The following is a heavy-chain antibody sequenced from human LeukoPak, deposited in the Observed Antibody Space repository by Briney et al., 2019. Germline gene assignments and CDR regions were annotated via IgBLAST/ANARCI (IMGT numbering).Heavy chain of an antibody. D-gene: IGHD4-11*01. CDR1: GFTFSSYA. CDR2: ISYDGSNK. J-gene: IGHJ6*02. Sequence: GGSLRLSCAASGFTFSSYAMHWVRQAPGKGLEWVAVISYDGSNKYYADSVKGRFTISRDNSKNTLYLQMNSLRAEDTAVYYCARDATTVTPLPNLYYYGMDVWGQGTTVTVSS. CDR3: ARDATTVTPLPNLYYYGMDV. V-gene: IGHV3-30-3*01.